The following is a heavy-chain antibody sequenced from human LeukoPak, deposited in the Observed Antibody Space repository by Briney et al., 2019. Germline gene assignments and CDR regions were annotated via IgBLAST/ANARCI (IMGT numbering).Heavy chain of an antibody. CDR3: ARVAKERVGGVYYFDY. CDR2: IGTAGDT. D-gene: IGHD1-1*01. J-gene: IGHJ4*02. Sequence: PGGSLRLSCAASGFTFSDYDMHWVRQATGKGLEWVSAIGTAGDTYYTCSVKGRFTISRENAKNSLYLQMNSLRAGDTAVYYCARVAKERVGGVYYFDYWGQGTLVTVSS. V-gene: IGHV3-13*01. CDR1: GFTFSDYD.